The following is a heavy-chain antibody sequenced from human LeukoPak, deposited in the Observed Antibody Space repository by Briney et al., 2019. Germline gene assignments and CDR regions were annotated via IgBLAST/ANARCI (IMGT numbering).Heavy chain of an antibody. CDR1: GGSFSGYY. Sequence: SETLSLTCAVYGGSFSGYYWSWIRQHPGKGLEWIGEINHSGSTNYNPSLKSRVTPSVAPSKNQCSLKLSSVTAADTAVYYCARDLRYSSQFDYWGQGTLVTVSS. D-gene: IGHD6-13*01. V-gene: IGHV4-34*01. CDR2: INHSGST. CDR3: ARDLRYSSQFDY. J-gene: IGHJ4*02.